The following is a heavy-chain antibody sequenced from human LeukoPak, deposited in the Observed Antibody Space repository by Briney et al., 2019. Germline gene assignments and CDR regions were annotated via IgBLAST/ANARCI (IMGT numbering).Heavy chain of an antibody. CDR1: GFRLSDSW. D-gene: IGHD6-6*01. CDR3: ARNKPRARSTDY. J-gene: IGHJ4*02. Sequence: GGSLRLSCAASGFRLSDSWMSWVRQAPGRGLEWVATTNEDESDQYIVDSVKGRFTVSRDNAKNSLFLQMNSLRAEDTALYYCARNKPRARSTDYWGQGALVTVSS. CDR2: TNEDESDQ. V-gene: IGHV3-7*01.